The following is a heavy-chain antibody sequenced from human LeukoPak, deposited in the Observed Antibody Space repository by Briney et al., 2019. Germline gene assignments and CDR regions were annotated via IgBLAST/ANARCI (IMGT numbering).Heavy chain of an antibody. Sequence: SETLSLTCTVSGGSISSHYWSWIRQPPGKGLEWIGYIYYSGSTNYNPSLKSRVTISVDTSKNQFSLKLSSVTAADTAVYYCARFAGAEDVWGKGTTVTLSS. CDR2: IYYSGST. J-gene: IGHJ6*04. CDR1: GGSISSHY. D-gene: IGHD3-10*01. CDR3: ARFAGAEDV. V-gene: IGHV4-59*11.